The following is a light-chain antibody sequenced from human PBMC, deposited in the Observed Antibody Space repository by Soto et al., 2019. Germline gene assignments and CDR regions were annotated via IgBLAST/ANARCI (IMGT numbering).Light chain of an antibody. Sequence: EIVLTQSPGTLSLSPGERATLSCRASQSVSSCYLAWYQQKPGQAPRLLIYGASSRATGIPDRFSGSGSGTDFTLTISRLEPEAFAVYDCQQYGCSPPITFSPGTKVDIK. J-gene: IGKJ3*01. CDR1: QSVSSCY. V-gene: IGKV3-20*01. CDR2: GAS. CDR3: QQYGCSPPIT.